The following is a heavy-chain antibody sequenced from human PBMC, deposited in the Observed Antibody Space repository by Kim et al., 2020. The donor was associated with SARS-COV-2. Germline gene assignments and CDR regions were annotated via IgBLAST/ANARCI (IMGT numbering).Heavy chain of an antibody. J-gene: IGHJ6*02. CDR2: IWYDGSNK. CDR1: GFTFSSYG. Sequence: GGSLRLSCAASGFTFSSYGMHWVRQAPGKGLEWVAVIWYDGSNKYYADSVKGRFTISRDNSKNTLYLQMNSLRAEDTAVYYCAKEPDEIIIYGMDVWGQGTTVTVSS. D-gene: IGHD3-10*01. CDR3: AKEPDEIIIYGMDV. V-gene: IGHV3-33*06.